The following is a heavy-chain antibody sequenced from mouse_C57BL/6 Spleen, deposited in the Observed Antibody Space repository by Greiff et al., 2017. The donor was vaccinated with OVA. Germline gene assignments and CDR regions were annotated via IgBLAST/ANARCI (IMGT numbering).Heavy chain of an antibody. CDR3: ARQGQAGPWFAY. Sequence: EVKLVESGGGLVQPGGSLKLSCAASGFTFSDYGMAWVRQAPRKGPEWVAFISNLAYSIYYADTVTGRFTISRKNAKNTLYLEMSSLRSEDTAMYYCARQGQAGPWFAYWGQGTLVTVSA. D-gene: IGHD3-2*02. J-gene: IGHJ3*01. CDR1: GFTFSDYG. CDR2: ISNLAYSI. V-gene: IGHV5-15*04.